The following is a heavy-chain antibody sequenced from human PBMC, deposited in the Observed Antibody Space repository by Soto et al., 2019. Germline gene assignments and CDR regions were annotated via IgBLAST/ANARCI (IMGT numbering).Heavy chain of an antibody. Sequence: QVQLVESGGGVVQPGRSLRLSCAASGFTFSSYGMHWVRQAPGKGLEWVAVISYDGSNKYYADSVKGRFTISRDNSKTTLYLQMNSLRAEDTAVYYCAKEGVGYSSSWYSNWGQGTLVTVSS. V-gene: IGHV3-30*18. J-gene: IGHJ4*02. CDR3: AKEGVGYSSSWYSN. D-gene: IGHD6-13*01. CDR1: GFTFSSYG. CDR2: ISYDGSNK.